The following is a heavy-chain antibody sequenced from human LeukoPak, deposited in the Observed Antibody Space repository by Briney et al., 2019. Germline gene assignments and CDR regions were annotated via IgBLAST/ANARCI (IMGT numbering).Heavy chain of an antibody. V-gene: IGHV4-39*07. Sequence: PSETLSLTCSVSGGSISISSYYWGWIRQPPGKGLEWIGTIYYSGSTYYNPSLKSRVTISVDTSKNQFSLKLSSVTAADTAVYYCARAAPDLQWLVVSDLFDYWGQGTLVTVSS. D-gene: IGHD6-19*01. CDR1: GGSISISSYY. J-gene: IGHJ4*02. CDR3: ARAAPDLQWLVVSDLFDY. CDR2: IYYSGST.